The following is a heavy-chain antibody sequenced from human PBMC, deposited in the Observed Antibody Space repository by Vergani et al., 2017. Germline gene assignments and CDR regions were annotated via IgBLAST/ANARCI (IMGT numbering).Heavy chain of an antibody. Sequence: QVQLQESGPGLVKPSETLSLTCAVSGYSISSGYYWSWIRQPPGKGLEWIGEINHSGSTNYNPSLKSRVTISVDTSKNQFSLKLSSVTAADTAVYYCARGRYMPSFWGQGTLVTVSS. J-gene: IGHJ4*02. CDR1: GYSISSGYY. CDR3: ARGRYMPSF. D-gene: IGHD2-8*01. CDR2: INHSGST. V-gene: IGHV4-38-2*01.